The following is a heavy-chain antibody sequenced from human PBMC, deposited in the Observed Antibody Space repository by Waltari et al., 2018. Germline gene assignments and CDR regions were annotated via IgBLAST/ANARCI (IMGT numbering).Heavy chain of an antibody. CDR3: ARSRVTAMFYYYYMDV. J-gene: IGHJ6*03. CDR2: IHYSGTT. D-gene: IGHD5-18*01. V-gene: IGHV4-59*01. CDR1: RGYISTYY. Sequence: QVQLQESGSGLLKPSATMSPTCAVSRGYISTYYWSWIPQPTGKGLEWIGYIHYSGTTKYNPSHESRVTISLDTSTNQFSLKLSSVTAADTAFYYCARSRVTAMFYYYYMDVWGRGPTVAVSS.